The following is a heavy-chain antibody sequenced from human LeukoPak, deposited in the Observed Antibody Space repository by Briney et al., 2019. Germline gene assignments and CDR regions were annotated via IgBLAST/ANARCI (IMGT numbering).Heavy chain of an antibody. CDR3: ARESFSGWYDDD. CDR1: RFTFSNYW. V-gene: IGHV3-21*06. J-gene: IGHJ4*02. CDR2: ISSSSTYI. Sequence: GGSLRLSCAASRFTFSNYWMSWVRQAPGKGLEWVSSISSSSTYIYYADSVKGRFTISRDNAKNSMYLQMNSLRGEDTAVYYCARESFSGWYDDDWGKGTLVTVSS. D-gene: IGHD6-19*01.